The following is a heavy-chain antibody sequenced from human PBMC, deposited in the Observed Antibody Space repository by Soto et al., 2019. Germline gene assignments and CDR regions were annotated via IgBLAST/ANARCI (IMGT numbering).Heavy chain of an antibody. CDR3: ARDGYDGSGSPYPAS. Sequence: SETLSITCSVSGGSMSEYFWSWIRQSPGKGLEWIGYIYYLGSTDYNPYLKSRVTISVDTSKRQFSLRLTSVTAADTAVYYCARDGYDGSGSPYPASWGPGTQVPVSS. V-gene: IGHV4-59*01. J-gene: IGHJ5*02. CDR1: GGSMSEYF. CDR2: IYYLGST. D-gene: IGHD3-10*01.